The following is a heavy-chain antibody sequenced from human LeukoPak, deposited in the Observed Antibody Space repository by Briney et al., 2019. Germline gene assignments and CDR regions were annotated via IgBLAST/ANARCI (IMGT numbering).Heavy chain of an antibody. J-gene: IGHJ5*02. CDR1: GGTFSSYA. D-gene: IGHD3-3*01. Sequence: GASVKVSCKASGGTFSSYAISWVRQAPGQGLEWMGGIIPIFGTANYAQKFQGRVTITADESTSTAYMELSSLRSEDTAVYYCARGVYYDFWSGWNNWFDPWGQGTLVTVSS. CDR2: IIPIFGTA. V-gene: IGHV1-69*13. CDR3: ARGVYYDFWSGWNNWFDP.